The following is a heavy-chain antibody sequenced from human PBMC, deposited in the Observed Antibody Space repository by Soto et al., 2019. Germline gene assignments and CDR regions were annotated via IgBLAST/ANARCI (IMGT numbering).Heavy chain of an antibody. Sequence: QVQLVQSGAEVKKPGASVKVSFKTSGYSFTSYAINWVREATGQGVEWMGWMNPNSGNTGYAQKFQGRVTMTRNTSISTAYMELSSLRSEDTAGYYCAGYCISTSCYLDWFDPWGQGTLVTVSS. D-gene: IGHD2-2*01. J-gene: IGHJ5*02. V-gene: IGHV1-8*01. CDR3: AGYCISTSCYLDWFDP. CDR2: MNPNSGNT. CDR1: GYSFTSYA.